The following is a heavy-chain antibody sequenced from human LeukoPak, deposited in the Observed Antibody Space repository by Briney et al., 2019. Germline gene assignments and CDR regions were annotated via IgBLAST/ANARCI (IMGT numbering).Heavy chain of an antibody. D-gene: IGHD4-17*01. J-gene: IGHJ4*02. V-gene: IGHV4-38-2*02. Sequence: SSETLSLTCTVSGYSISTSYYWGWIRQPPGQGLEWIGSIYHSGNTYYNPSLKSRVTISVDTSKNQFSLKLNSVTAADTAVYYCARAGYGDSDFDYWGQGTLVTVSS. CDR3: ARAGYGDSDFDY. CDR2: IYHSGNT. CDR1: GYSISTSYY.